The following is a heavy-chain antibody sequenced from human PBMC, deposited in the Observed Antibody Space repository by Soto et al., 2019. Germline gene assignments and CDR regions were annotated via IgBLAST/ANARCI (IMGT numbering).Heavy chain of an antibody. CDR2: IFYNGIT. CDR3: ARLVTGTKYYFDF. J-gene: IGHJ4*02. V-gene: IGHV4-39*02. CDR1: GGSISSISHS. Sequence: SETLSLTCTVSGGSISSISHSWGWIRQSPGQGLEWIGNIFYNGITYYNPSLKSRVTMSADTSKNHFSLKLRSVTVADTAVYSCARLVTGTKYYFDFWGQGSLVAVSS. D-gene: IGHD1-1*01.